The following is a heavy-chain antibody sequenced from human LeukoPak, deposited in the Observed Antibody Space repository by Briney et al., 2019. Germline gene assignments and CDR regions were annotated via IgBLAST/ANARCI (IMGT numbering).Heavy chain of an antibody. D-gene: IGHD3-3*01. CDR1: GFTFSSYA. J-gene: IGHJ4*02. CDR3: AREGKDFWSGYYWPSGYFDY. V-gene: IGHV3-30-3*01. CDR2: ISYDGSNK. Sequence: GGSLRLSRAASGFTFSSYAMHWVRQAPGKGLEWVAVISYDGSNKYYADSVKGRFTISRDNSKNTLYLQMNSLRAEDTAVYYCAREGKDFWSGYYWPSGYFDYWGQGTLVTVSS.